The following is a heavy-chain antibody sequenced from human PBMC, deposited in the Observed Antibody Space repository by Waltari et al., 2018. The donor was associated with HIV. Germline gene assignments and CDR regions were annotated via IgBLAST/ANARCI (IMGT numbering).Heavy chain of an antibody. CDR3: ARDRTATSRGNGMDV. D-gene: IGHD1-1*01. CDR1: GFTFNNNA. Sequence: QVQLVESGGGVVQPGTSLRLSCAASGFTFNNNAMHWVREAPGKGVEWVVVIWDDGKNKYYSDAVKGRFSITRDNSKNTLSLEMNSLRAEDTGIYYCARDRTATSRGNGMDVWGPGTTVIVSS. V-gene: IGHV3-33*01. CDR2: IWDDGKNK. J-gene: IGHJ6*02.